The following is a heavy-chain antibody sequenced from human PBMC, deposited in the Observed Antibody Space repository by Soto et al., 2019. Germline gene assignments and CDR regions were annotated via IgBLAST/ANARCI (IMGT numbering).Heavy chain of an antibody. CDR2: INAGNGNT. Sequence: ASVKVSCKASGYTFTSYAMHWVRQAPGQRLEWMGWINAGNGNTKYSQKFQGRVTITRDTSASTAYMELSSLRSEDTAVYYCARDLSDSSGPDAFDIWGQGTMVTVSS. J-gene: IGHJ3*02. D-gene: IGHD6-19*01. CDR3: ARDLSDSSGPDAFDI. CDR1: GYTFTSYA. V-gene: IGHV1-3*01.